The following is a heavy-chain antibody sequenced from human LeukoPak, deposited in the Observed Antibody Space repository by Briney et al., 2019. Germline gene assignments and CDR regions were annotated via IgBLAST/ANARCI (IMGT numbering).Heavy chain of an antibody. V-gene: IGHV3-30*02. D-gene: IGHD4-17*01. CDR3: AKDKDYGDYVFDY. CDR1: GFTFSSYG. CDR2: IRYDGSNK. Sequence: GGSLRLSCAASGFTFSSYGMHWVRQAPGKGLEWVAFIRYDGSNKYYADPVKGRFTISRDNSKNTLYLQMNSLRAEDTAVYYCAKDKDYGDYVFDYWGQGTLVTVSS. J-gene: IGHJ4*02.